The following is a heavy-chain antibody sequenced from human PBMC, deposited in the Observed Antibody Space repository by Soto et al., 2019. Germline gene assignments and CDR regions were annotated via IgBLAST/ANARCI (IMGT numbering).Heavy chain of an antibody. CDR1: GGSFSGYY. CDR2: INPDGAT. CDR3: ARGQRSDPFFGY. J-gene: IGHJ4*02. Sequence: SETQSLTCAVYGGSFSGYYWDWIRQPPGKGLEWIGEINPDGATNYTPSLRGRVTISIDTSRNQFSLKLSSVTAADTAVYYCARGQRSDPFFGYWGQGALVTVSS. V-gene: IGHV4-34*01.